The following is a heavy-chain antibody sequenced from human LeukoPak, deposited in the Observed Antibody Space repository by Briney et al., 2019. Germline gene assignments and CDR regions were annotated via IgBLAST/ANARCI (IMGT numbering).Heavy chain of an antibody. CDR1: GGSISSYY. D-gene: IGHD6-13*01. CDR2: IYYSGST. CDR3: ARGSWRSSWSPSPSYYYYGMDV. V-gene: IGHV4-59*01. Sequence: SETLSLTCTVPGGSISSYYWSWIRQPPGKGLEWIGYIYYSGSTNYNPSLKSRVTISVATSKNQFSLKLSSVTAADTAVYYYARGSWRSSWSPSPSYYYYGMDVWGQGTTVTVSS. J-gene: IGHJ6*02.